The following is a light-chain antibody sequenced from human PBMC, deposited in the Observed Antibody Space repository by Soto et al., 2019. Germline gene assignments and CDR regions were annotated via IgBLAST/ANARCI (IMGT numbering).Light chain of an antibody. CDR2: AAS. V-gene: IGKV1-9*01. Sequence: IQVTQSPSSLSASVGDRVTITCRASQGIRDYLGWYQQKPGKAPKLLIYAASRLQSGVPSRFSGSGFGTDFTLTISGLQPEEFATYYCHQVNSYPHTLGQGTKLEIK. CDR3: HQVNSYPHT. CDR1: QGIRDY. J-gene: IGKJ2*01.